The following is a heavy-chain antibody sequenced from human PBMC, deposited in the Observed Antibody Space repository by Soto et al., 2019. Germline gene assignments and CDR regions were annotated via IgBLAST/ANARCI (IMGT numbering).Heavy chain of an antibody. Sequence: GGYLRLSCAASGFIFSNFGMHWVRQAPGKGLEWVAVIWYDGSNEYYADSVKGRFTISKDNSKNTLYLQMNSLRAEDTAVYYCARDDISGIALAPFCMDFWCPAPSVSVS. V-gene: IGHV3-33*01. CDR2: IWYDGSNE. CDR3: ARDDISGIALAPFCMDF. J-gene: IGHJ6*02. CDR1: GFIFSNFG. D-gene: IGHD6-19*01.